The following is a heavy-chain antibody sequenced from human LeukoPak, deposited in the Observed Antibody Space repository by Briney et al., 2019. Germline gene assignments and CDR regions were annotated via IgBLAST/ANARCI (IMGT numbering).Heavy chain of an antibody. V-gene: IGHV4-4*07. CDR3: ARDGYSSGWYLTTMAFDI. CDR1: GGSISSYY. D-gene: IGHD6-19*01. Sequence: SGTLSLTCTVSGGSISSYYWSWIRQPAGKGLEWIGRIYTSGSTNYNPSLKSRVTMSVDTSKNQFSLKLSSVTAADTAVYYCARDGYSSGWYLTTMAFDIWGQGTMVTVSS. J-gene: IGHJ3*02. CDR2: IYTSGST.